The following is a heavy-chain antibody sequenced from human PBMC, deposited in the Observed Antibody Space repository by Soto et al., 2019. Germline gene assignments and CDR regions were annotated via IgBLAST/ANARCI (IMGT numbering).Heavy chain of an antibody. J-gene: IGHJ6*02. CDR3: ARRQTIPYYHTSGYPNYNFYGLGV. Sequence: VQPLKNPCNGSGCSFTSDWSPRIRKMPGKGLVWMGIIYPGGSDTRYSPAFQGQVTISADKSTSTAYIQWSSLKASDPAIYYCARRQTIPYYHTSGYPNYNFYGLGVWGQGTTVTVSS. CDR1: GCSFTSDW. V-gene: IGHV5-51*01. D-gene: IGHD3-22*01. CDR2: IYPGGSDT.